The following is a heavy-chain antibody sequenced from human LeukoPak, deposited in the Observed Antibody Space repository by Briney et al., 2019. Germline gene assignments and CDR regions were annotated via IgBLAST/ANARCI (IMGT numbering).Heavy chain of an antibody. CDR2: IEQDGSEK. Sequence: GGSLRLSCAASGFTFSSYGMHWVRQAPGKGLEWVAKIEQDGSEKYYVDSVKGRFTISRDNAKNSLYLQMNSLRAEDTSVYYCARDSNNYYYYMDVWGKGTTVTVSS. CDR3: ARDSNNYYYYMDV. J-gene: IGHJ6*03. D-gene: IGHD3-3*02. V-gene: IGHV3-7*01. CDR1: GFTFSSYG.